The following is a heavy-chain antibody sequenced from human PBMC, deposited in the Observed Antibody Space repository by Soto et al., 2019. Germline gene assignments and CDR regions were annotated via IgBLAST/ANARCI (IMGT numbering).Heavy chain of an antibody. Sequence: QVQLVQSGAEVKKPGASVKVSCKASGYTFTNHGISWVRQAPGQGLEWLGWISGHNGNTKYAQRHQGRVTMTTDTPTSTADMELRSLKSDDTPVYYCARHLYTLANYFDYWGQGTLVTVSA. D-gene: IGHD4-4*01. J-gene: IGHJ4*02. V-gene: IGHV1-18*01. CDR3: ARHLYTLANYFDY. CDR2: ISGHNGNT. CDR1: GYTFTNHG.